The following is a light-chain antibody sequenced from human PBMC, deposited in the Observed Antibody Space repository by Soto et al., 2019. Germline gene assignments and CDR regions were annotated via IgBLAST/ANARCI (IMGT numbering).Light chain of an antibody. J-gene: IGLJ1*01. CDR3: SSYTSSSTHV. CDR1: SSDVGAYNF. Sequence: QSALTQPASVSGSPGQSITISCTGTSSDVGAYNFVSWYQQHPGKVPKLMIFDVSSRPSGVSDLFSGSKSGNTASLTISGLQAEDEGDYYCSSYTSSSTHVFGRGTKLTVL. V-gene: IGLV2-14*03. CDR2: DVS.